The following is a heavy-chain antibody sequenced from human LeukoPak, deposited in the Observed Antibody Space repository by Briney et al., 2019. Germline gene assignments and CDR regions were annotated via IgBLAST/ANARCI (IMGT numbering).Heavy chain of an antibody. Sequence: SETLSLTCTVSGGSISSYYWSWMRQPPGQGLEWMGYIYYRRSTNYNPSLNSRGTISVDTSKNHFSLKMISVTAADTAVYYCARDLMGYYCYMDVCGRGTTVTVSS. V-gene: IGHV4-59*01. CDR2: IYYRRST. CDR1: GGSISSYY. J-gene: IGHJ6*03. CDR3: ARDLMGYYCYMDV. D-gene: IGHD1-26*01.